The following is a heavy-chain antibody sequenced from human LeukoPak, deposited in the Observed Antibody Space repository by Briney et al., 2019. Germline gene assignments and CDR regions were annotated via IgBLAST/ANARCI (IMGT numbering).Heavy chain of an antibody. CDR1: GASITRSTYY. CDR2: IYYSGST. V-gene: IGHV4-39*01. Sequence: SETLSLTCTVSGASITRSTYYWGWIRQPPGKGLEWIGCIYYSGSTYYNPSLKSRVTLSIDTSKSQFSLRLSSVIAADTAVYYCARRAEVGATFDYWGQGTLVTVSS. J-gene: IGHJ4*02. CDR3: ARRAEVGATFDY. D-gene: IGHD1-26*01.